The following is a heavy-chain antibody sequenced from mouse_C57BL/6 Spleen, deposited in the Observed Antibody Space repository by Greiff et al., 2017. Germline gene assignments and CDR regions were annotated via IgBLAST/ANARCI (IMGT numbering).Heavy chain of an antibody. D-gene: IGHD3-2*01. J-gene: IGHJ2*01. V-gene: IGHV1-50*01. CDR3: ARRGDSNYFDY. CDR1: GYTFTSYW. CDR2: IDPSDSYT. Sequence: VQLQQPGAELVKPGASVKLSCKASGYTFTSYWMQWVQQRPGQGLEWIGEIDPSDSYTNYHQKFKGQATLTVDTSSSTAYMQLSSLTSEDSAVYYCARRGDSNYFDYWGQGTTLTVSS.